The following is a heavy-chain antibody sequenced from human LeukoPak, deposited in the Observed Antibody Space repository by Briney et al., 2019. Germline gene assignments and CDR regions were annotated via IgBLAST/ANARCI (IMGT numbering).Heavy chain of an antibody. D-gene: IGHD3-16*02. V-gene: IGHV4-39*01. Sequence: SETLSLTCTVSGGSISSSSYYWGWIRQPPGKGLEWIGSIYYSGSTYYSPSLKSRVTISVDTSKNQFSLKLSSVTAADTAVYYCARGLEVLSRNYVWGSYRLRPLDNGMDVWGQGTTVTVSS. CDR3: ARGLEVLSRNYVWGSYRLRPLDNGMDV. CDR2: IYYSGST. J-gene: IGHJ6*02. CDR1: GGSISSSSYY.